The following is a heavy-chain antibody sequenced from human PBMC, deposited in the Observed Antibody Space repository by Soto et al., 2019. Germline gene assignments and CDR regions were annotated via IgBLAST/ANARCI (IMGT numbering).Heavy chain of an antibody. CDR3: AKIHSGSSEDAFDV. CDR2: ISGSGGVT. J-gene: IGHJ3*01. D-gene: IGHD6-19*01. Sequence: EVQLLESGGGLVQPGGSQRLSCAASGFTFSSYAMSWVRQGPGKGLEWVTLISGSGGVTDYADSVKGRFTVSRDNSKNTMYLELNSLTAGDTAIYYCAKIHSGSSEDAFDVWGQGTVVTVS. CDR1: GFTFSSYA. V-gene: IGHV3-23*01.